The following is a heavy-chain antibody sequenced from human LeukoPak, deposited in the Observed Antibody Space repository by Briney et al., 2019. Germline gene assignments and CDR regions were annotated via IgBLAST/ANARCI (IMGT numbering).Heavy chain of an antibody. J-gene: IGHJ5*02. CDR1: GFSLTTSGVG. CDR2: IYWDDDK. D-gene: IGHD2-15*01. Sequence: SGPTLVNPTQTLTLTCTFSGFSLTTSGVGVAWIRQPPGKALEWLALIYWDDDKRYSPSLKSRLTITKATSKNQVVLTMANMDPVDTATYYCAHTSAAVVAEEDRFDPWGQGTLVTVSS. V-gene: IGHV2-5*02. CDR3: AHTSAAVVAEEDRFDP.